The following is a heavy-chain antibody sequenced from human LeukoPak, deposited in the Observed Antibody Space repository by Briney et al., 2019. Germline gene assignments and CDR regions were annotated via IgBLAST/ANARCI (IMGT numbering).Heavy chain of an antibody. CDR3: AHRRVGRLPDSGCYFDY. D-gene: IGHD6-25*01. CDR2: IYWNDDK. Sequence: LTFSSYWMSWVRQAPGKGLEWLALIYWNDDKRYSPSLKSRLTITKDTSKNQVVLTMTNMDPVDTATYYCAHRRVGRLPDSGCYFDYWGQGTLVTVSS. V-gene: IGHV2-5*01. J-gene: IGHJ4*02. CDR1: LTFSSYW.